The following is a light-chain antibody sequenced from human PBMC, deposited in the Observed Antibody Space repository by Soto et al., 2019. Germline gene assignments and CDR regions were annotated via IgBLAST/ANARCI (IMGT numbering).Light chain of an antibody. Sequence: QSALTQPRSVSGSPGQSVTMSCTGTSSDVGGYNFVSWYQYHPGKAPKVMIYDVSQRPSGVPDRFSGSKSGNTASLTISGLQTEDEANYYCCSYAGSYTYWVFGGGTKLTVL. CDR3: CSYAGSYTYWV. CDR2: DVS. CDR1: SSDVGGYNF. J-gene: IGLJ3*02. V-gene: IGLV2-11*01.